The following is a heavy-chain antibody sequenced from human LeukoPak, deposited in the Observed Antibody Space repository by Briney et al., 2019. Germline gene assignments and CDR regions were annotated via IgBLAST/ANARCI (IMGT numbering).Heavy chain of an antibody. D-gene: IGHD2-21*01. CDR2: ISSSEGT. J-gene: IGHJ4*02. CDR1: GGSISSHY. CDR3: ARLLDWRPFDF. Sequence: PSETLSLTCTVSGGSISSHYWRWVRPTPEKGLELIGYISSSEGTKYNASLKSRVSISMDTSMNQFSLKFTSVTAADTAVFYCARLLDWRPFDFWGQGTLVTVSS. V-gene: IGHV4-4*09.